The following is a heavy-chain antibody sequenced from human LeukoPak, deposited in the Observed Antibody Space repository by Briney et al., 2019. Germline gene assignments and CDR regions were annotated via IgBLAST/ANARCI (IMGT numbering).Heavy chain of an antibody. V-gene: IGHV4-38-2*01. CDR1: GYSISSGYY. Sequence: PSETLSLTCAVSGYSISSGYYWGWIRQSPGKGLEWIATIFHSGSIYYNPSLMSRVTLSVDTSKNQFSLRLNSVTAADTALYYCARMGVSYYYDSSTYYPTAFDVWGQETMVSVSS. D-gene: IGHD3-22*01. CDR2: IFHSGSI. CDR3: ARMGVSYYYDSSTYYPTAFDV. J-gene: IGHJ3*01.